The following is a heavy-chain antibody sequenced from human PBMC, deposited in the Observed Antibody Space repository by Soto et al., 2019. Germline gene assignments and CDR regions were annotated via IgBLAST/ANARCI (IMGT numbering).Heavy chain of an antibody. Sequence: SVKVSRKACVGTFSIYAISWVRPAPSQGREWMGGIIPIVGTASYAQKFQGRVTIAADETTSTAYMELSSLRSEDTAVYYSAGGGHYYYSSGQYGTGVCYLDYWGQGTLVTVSS. CDR1: VGTFSIYA. J-gene: IGHJ4*02. D-gene: IGHD3-22*01. CDR3: AGGGHYYYSSGQYGTGVCYLDY. CDR2: IIPIVGTA. V-gene: IGHV1-69*13.